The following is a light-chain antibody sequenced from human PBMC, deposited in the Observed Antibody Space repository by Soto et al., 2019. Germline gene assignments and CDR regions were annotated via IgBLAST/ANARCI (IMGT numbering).Light chain of an antibody. CDR1: QSISNY. J-gene: IGKJ4*01. CDR2: AAS. Sequence: DIQMTQSPSSLSASVGDRVTITCRASQSISNYLNWYQQKPGKAPKLLIYAASSLQSGVPSRFSGSGSGTEFTLTISSLQPDDFATYYCQQYNSISLLTFGGGTKV. CDR3: QQYNSISLLT. V-gene: IGKV1-39*01.